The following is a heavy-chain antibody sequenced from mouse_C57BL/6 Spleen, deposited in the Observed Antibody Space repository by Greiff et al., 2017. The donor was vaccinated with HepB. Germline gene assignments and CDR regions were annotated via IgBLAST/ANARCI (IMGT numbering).Heavy chain of an antibody. J-gene: IGHJ4*01. CDR3: ARRAQAYAMDY. V-gene: IGHV1-19*01. D-gene: IGHD3-2*02. Sequence: EVQLQQSGPVLVKPGASVKMSCKASGYTFTDYYMNWVKQSHGKSLEWIGVINPYNGGTSYNQKFKGKATLTVDKSSSTAYMELNSLTSEDSAVYYCARRAQAYAMDYWGQGTSVTVSS. CDR2: INPYNGGT. CDR1: GYTFTDYY.